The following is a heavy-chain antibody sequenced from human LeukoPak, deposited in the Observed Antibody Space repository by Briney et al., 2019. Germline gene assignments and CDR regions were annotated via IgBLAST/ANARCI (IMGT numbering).Heavy chain of an antibody. V-gene: IGHV1-8*01. CDR2: MNPNSGNT. CDR3: ARGPNPFAVAGYFDY. Sequence: GASVKVSCKASGYTFTSYDINWVRQATVQGLEWMGWMNPNSGNTGYAQKFQGGVTMTRNTSISTAYMELSSLRSEDTAVYYCARGPNPFAVAGYFDYWGQGTLVTVSS. CDR1: GYTFTSYD. J-gene: IGHJ4*02. D-gene: IGHD6-19*01.